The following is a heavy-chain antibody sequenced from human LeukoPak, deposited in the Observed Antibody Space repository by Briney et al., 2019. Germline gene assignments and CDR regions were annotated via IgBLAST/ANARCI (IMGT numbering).Heavy chain of an antibody. V-gene: IGHV3-30-3*01. CDR1: GFTFSSYA. CDR3: ARVSRLGGGNFYGMDV. J-gene: IGHJ6*02. Sequence: GGSLRLSCAASGFTFSSYAMHWVRQAPGKGLEWVAVISYDGSNKYYADSVKGRFTISRDNSKNTLYLRMNSLRAEDTAVYYCARVSRLGGGNFYGMDVWGQGTTVTVSS. D-gene: IGHD4-23*01. CDR2: ISYDGSNK.